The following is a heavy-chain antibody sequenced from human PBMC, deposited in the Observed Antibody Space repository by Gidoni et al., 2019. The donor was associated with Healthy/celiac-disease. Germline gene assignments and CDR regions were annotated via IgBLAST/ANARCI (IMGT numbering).Heavy chain of an antibody. V-gene: IGHV3-33*01. Sequence: QVQLVESGGGVVQPGRSLRLSCAASGFTFSSYGMHWVRQAPGKGLEWVAVIWYDGSNKYYADSVKGRFTISRDNSKNTLYLQMNSLRAEDTAVYYCARGGEWELLGLWGQGTLVTVSS. D-gene: IGHD1-26*01. CDR3: ARGGEWELLGL. CDR1: GFTFSSYG. CDR2: IWYDGSNK. J-gene: IGHJ4*02.